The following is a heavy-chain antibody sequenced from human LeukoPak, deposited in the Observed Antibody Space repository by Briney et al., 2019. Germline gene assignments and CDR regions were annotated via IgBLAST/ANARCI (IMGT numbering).Heavy chain of an antibody. CDR3: AKVRDSSGSDY. CDR1: GFTFSSYA. V-gene: IGHV3-23*01. Sequence: GGSLRLSCAASGFTFSSYAMTWVRQAPGKGLEWVSSISGSGTSTYYTDSVKGRFTISRDNSENTLYLQMNSLRAEDTDVYYCAKVRDSSGSDYWGQGTLVTVSS. CDR2: ISGSGTST. J-gene: IGHJ4*02. D-gene: IGHD6-19*01.